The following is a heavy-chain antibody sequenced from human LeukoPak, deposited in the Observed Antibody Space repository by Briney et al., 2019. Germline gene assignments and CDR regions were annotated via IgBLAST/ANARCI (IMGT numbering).Heavy chain of an antibody. CDR1: GGSISSYY. CDR3: ARSTGKLELMDV. D-gene: IGHD1-1*01. V-gene: IGHV4-59*08. CDR2: IYYSGST. J-gene: IGHJ6*03. Sequence: SETLSLTCTVSGGSISSYYWSWIRQPPGKGLEWIGYIYYSGSTNYNPSLKSRVTISVDTPKNQFSLKLSSVTAADTAVYYCARSTGKLELMDVWGKGTTVTVSS.